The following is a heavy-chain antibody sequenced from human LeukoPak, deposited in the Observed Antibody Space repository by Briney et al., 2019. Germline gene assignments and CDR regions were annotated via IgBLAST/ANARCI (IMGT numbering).Heavy chain of an antibody. D-gene: IGHD5-18*01. Sequence: ASVKVSCKASGYTFTSYYMHWVRQAPGQGLEWMGIINPSGGSTSYAQKFQGRVTMTRDMSTSTVYMELSSLRSEDTAVYYCARAGGITAMDSWGQGTLVTVSS. J-gene: IGHJ4*02. CDR3: ARAGGITAMDS. CDR1: GYTFTSYY. V-gene: IGHV1-46*01. CDR2: INPSGGST.